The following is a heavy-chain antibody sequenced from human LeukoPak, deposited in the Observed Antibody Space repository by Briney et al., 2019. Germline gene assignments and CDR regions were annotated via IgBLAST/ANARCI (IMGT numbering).Heavy chain of an antibody. CDR1: GFTFSSYA. J-gene: IGHJ6*02. Sequence: GGSLRLSCAASGFTFSSYAMSWVRQAPGKGLEWVSVIYSGGSTYYADSVKGRFTISRDNSKNMLYLQMNSLRAEDTAVYYCARDHYYYYGMDVWGQGTTVTASS. V-gene: IGHV3-66*01. CDR2: IYSGGST. CDR3: ARDHYYYYGMDV.